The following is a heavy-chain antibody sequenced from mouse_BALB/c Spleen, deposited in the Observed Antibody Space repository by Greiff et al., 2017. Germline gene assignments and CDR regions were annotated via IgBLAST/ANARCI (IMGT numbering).Heavy chain of an antibody. Sequence: EVKLQESGPGLVKPSQSLSLTCTVTGYSITSDYAWNWIRQFPGNKLEWMGYISYSGSTSYNPSLKSRISITRDTSKNQFFLQLNSVTTEDTATYYCARWDYYGYEGVFDYWGQGTTLTVSS. CDR1: GYSITSDYA. CDR3: ARWDYYGYEGVFDY. CDR2: ISYSGST. V-gene: IGHV3-2*02. J-gene: IGHJ2*01. D-gene: IGHD2-2*01.